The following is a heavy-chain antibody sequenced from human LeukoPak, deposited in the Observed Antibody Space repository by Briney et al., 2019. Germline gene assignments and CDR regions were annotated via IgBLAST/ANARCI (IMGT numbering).Heavy chain of an antibody. J-gene: IGHJ4*02. D-gene: IGHD6-19*01. CDR3: ARNGGGWSFDY. CDR1: GGSISSGGYY. V-gene: IGHV4-61*08. Sequence: SETLSLTCTVSGGSISSGGYYWSWIRQHPGKGLEWIGYMSYSGNTNYNPSLESRVTISVDTSKNQFSLKLTSLTAADTAVYYCARNGGGWSFDYWGQGTLVAVSS. CDR2: MSYSGNT.